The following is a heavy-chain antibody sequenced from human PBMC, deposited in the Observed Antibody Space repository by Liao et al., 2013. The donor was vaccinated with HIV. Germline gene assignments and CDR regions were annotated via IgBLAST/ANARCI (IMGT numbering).Heavy chain of an antibody. Sequence: QLQLQESGSGLVKPSQTLSLTCAVSGGSISSGAYSWSWIRQPPGKGLEWIGYIYHSGSTYYNPSLKSRVTISVDTSKNQFSLNLSSVTAADTAVYYCARSKLERQFYYYYYMDVWGKGTTVTVSS. CDR1: GGSISSGAYS. CDR2: IYHSGST. CDR3: ARSKLERQFYYYYYMDV. D-gene: IGHD1-1*01. V-gene: IGHV4-30-2*01. J-gene: IGHJ6*03.